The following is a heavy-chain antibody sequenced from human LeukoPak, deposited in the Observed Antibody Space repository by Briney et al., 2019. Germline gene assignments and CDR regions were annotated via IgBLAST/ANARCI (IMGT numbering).Heavy chain of an antibody. V-gene: IGHV3-21*01. Sequence: GGPLRLSCAASGFTFSSYSMNWVRQAPGKGLEWVSSISSSSSYIYYADSVKGRFTISRDNAKNSLYLQMNSLRAEDTAAYYCARDPDCSSTSCYSSKVDPWGQGTLVTVSS. D-gene: IGHD2-2*01. CDR2: ISSSSSYI. J-gene: IGHJ5*02. CDR3: ARDPDCSSTSCYSSKVDP. CDR1: GFTFSSYS.